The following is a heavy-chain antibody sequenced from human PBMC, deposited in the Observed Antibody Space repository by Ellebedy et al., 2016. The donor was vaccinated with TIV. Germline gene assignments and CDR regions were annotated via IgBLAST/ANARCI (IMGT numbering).Heavy chain of an antibody. J-gene: IGHJ4*02. CDR1: GYTFTGHY. V-gene: IGHV1-2*02. D-gene: IGHD3-22*01. CDR2: INPNSGDT. CDR3: TREKPDSSGYFYNDY. Sequence: AASVKVSCKASGYTFTGHYMHWVRQAPGQGLEWMGWINPNSGDTNYAQDFQGRVSMTRDTSITTIYMELRWLRSDDTAVYYCTREKPDSSGYFYNDYWGQGTLVTVSS.